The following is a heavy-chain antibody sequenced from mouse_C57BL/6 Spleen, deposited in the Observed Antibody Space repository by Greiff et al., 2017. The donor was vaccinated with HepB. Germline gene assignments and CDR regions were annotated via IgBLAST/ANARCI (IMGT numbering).Heavy chain of an antibody. Sequence: EVQLQQSGPGLVKPSQSLSLTCSVTGYSITSGYYWNWIRQFPGNKLEWMGYISYDGSNNYNPSLKNRISITRDTSKNQFFLKLNSVTTEDTATYYCAREAVTGAYWGQGTLVTVSA. CDR1: GYSITSGYY. CDR3: AREAVTGAY. V-gene: IGHV3-6*01. CDR2: ISYDGSN. J-gene: IGHJ3*01. D-gene: IGHD2-2*01.